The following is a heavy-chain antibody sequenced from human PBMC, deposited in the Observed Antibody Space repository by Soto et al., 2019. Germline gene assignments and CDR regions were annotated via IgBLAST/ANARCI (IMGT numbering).Heavy chain of an antibody. CDR2: INAGNGNT. Sequence: QVQLVQSGAEEKKPGASVKVSCKASGYTFTSYAMHWVRQAPGQRLEWMGWINAGNGNTKYSQKFQGRGTITRDTXAXXAYLELSSLRYEDTAVYYCARSLGYCTNGVCPMDVWGQGTTVTVSS. CDR3: ARSLGYCTNGVCPMDV. D-gene: IGHD2-8*01. V-gene: IGHV1-3*05. J-gene: IGHJ6*02. CDR1: GYTFTSYA.